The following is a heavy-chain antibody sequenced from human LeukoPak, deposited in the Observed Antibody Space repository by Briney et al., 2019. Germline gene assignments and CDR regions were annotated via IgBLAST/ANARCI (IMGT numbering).Heavy chain of an antibody. D-gene: IGHD3-22*01. CDR2: ISAYNGNT. CDR3: ARGAYYYDSSGYLREWDY. V-gene: IGHV1-18*01. CDR1: GYTYTNYG. J-gene: IGHJ4*02. Sequence: GASVKVSCKASGYTYTNYGISWVRQAPGQGLEWMGWISAYNGNTNYAQKLQGRVTMTRDVSTSTVYMELSSLRSEDTAVYYCARGAYYYDSSGYLREWDYWGQGTLVTVSS.